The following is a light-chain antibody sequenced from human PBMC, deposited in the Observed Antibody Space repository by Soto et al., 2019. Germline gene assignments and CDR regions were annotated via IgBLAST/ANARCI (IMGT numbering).Light chain of an antibody. J-gene: IGKJ1*01. Sequence: EIVLTQSPGTLSLSPGERATLSCRASHSVSSSFLAWYQHKPGQAPRLLIYGASSRATGIPDRFSGSGSGTDFTLTISRLEPEDFAVYYWQQYGSSPWTFGQGTKVEIK. V-gene: IGKV3-20*01. CDR1: HSVSSSF. CDR2: GAS. CDR3: QQYGSSPWT.